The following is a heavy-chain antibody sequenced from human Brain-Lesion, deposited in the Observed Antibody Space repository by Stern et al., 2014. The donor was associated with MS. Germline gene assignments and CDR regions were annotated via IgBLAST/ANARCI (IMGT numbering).Heavy chain of an antibody. CDR1: GGSVSSTSYA. D-gene: IGHD2-15*01. CDR2: IYSSGNT. CDR3: AGEEDIRYCSGGSCTGNWFDP. Sequence: QLVESGPGLVKPSETLSLTCTVAGGSVSSTSYAWAWIRQPPGKGLEWIGTIYSSGNTYYSPSLKSRLTISLATSKNQFSLQLRSVTAADTAVYYCAGEEDIRYCSGGSCTGNWFDPWGQGTLVTVSS. J-gene: IGHJ5*02. V-gene: IGHV4-39*01.